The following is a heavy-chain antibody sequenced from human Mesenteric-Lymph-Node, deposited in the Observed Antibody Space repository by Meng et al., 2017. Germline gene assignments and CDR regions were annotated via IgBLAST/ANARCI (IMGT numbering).Heavy chain of an antibody. D-gene: IGHD5-24*01. CDR1: GYTFTSYA. Sequence: HVKLVQSWSELKKPGASVKVSCKASGYTFTSYAMKWVRQAPGQGLEWMGWINTHTGNPTYAQGFTGRFVFSLDTSVSTAYLKISSLKAEDTAVYYCATEGGDGCDYWGQGTLVTVSS. CDR3: ATEGGDGCDY. V-gene: IGHV7-4-1*02. CDR2: INTHTGNP. J-gene: IGHJ4*02.